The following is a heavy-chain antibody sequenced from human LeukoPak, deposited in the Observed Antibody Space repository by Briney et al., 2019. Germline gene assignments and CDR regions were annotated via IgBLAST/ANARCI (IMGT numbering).Heavy chain of an antibody. V-gene: IGHV4-39*01. CDR2: IYYSGST. Sequence: PSETLSLTCTVSGGSISSSSYYWGWIRQPPGKGLEWIGSIYYSGSTYYNPSLKSRFTISVDTSKNQFSLKLSSVTAADTAVYYCARQLYSGWCGGWFDPWGQGTLVTVSS. CDR3: ARQLYSGWCGGWFDP. J-gene: IGHJ5*02. CDR1: GGSISSSSYY. D-gene: IGHD6-19*01.